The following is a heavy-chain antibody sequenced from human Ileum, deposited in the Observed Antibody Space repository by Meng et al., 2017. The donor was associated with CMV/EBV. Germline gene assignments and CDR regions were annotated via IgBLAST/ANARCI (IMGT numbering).Heavy chain of an antibody. CDR3: ARGSYERSGLDY. J-gene: IGHJ4*02. CDR1: GDSVSTTGGS. Sequence: GDSVSTTGGSWKWIMQYTSRGLEGLGRKFYRSKWYSDYEVSVKSRITINPDTSKNQFSLHLNSVTPEDTAVYYCARGSYERSGLDYWGQGTLVTVSS. D-gene: IGHD3-22*01. CDR2: KFYRSKWYS. V-gene: IGHV6-1*01.